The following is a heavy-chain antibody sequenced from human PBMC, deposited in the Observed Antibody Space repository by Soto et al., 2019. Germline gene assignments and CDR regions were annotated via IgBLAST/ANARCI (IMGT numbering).Heavy chain of an antibody. V-gene: IGHV4-28*01. J-gene: IGHJ3*02. D-gene: IGHD3-22*01. CDR1: SYSISSSNL. CDR3: ARNTVGYYDRSGPGAFDI. CDR2: IYYSGST. Sequence: SYSLYITSAASSYSISSSNLWVWIRQPPGKGLEWIGYIYYSGSTYYNPSLKSRVTMSVDTSKNQFSLKLSSVTAVDTAVYYCARNTVGYYDRSGPGAFDIWGQGTMGTGSS.